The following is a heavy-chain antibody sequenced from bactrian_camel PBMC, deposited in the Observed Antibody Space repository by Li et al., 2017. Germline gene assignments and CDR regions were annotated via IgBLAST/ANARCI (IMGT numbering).Heavy chain of an antibody. D-gene: IGHD6*01. CDR1: GIHLSSAFC. CDR2: IHAYTGMT. CDR3: AAEPVWYGSTCDYEYSI. V-gene: IGHV3-3*01. J-gene: IGHJ4*01. Sequence: VQLVESGGGSVQAGGSLRLSCAGTGIHLSSAFCVGWFRQVPGKEREGVASIHAYTGMTAYAESVKGRFTISRDNDKNTVFLQMDSLKPEDTAMYYCAAEPVWYGSTCDYEYSIWGQGTQVTVS.